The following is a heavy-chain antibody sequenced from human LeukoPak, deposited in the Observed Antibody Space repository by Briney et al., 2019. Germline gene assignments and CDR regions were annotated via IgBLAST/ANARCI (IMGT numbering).Heavy chain of an antibody. Sequence: GGSLRLSCAASGFTFSSYSMNWVRQAPGKGLEWVSSISSSSSYIYYADSVKGRFTISRDNAKNSLYLQMNGLRAEDTAVYYCARDSPTTRYFDYWGQGTLVTVSS. J-gene: IGHJ4*02. CDR1: GFTFSSYS. V-gene: IGHV3-21*01. CDR2: ISSSSSYI. D-gene: IGHD4-17*01. CDR3: ARDSPTTRYFDY.